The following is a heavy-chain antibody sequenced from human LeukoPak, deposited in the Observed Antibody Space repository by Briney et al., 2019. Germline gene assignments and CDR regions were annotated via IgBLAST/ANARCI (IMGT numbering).Heavy chain of an antibody. V-gene: IGHV1-2*02. J-gene: IGHJ4*02. CDR1: GGTFSSYA. Sequence: ASVKVSCKASGGTFSSYAISWVRQAPGQGLEWMGWINPNSGGTNYAQKFQGRVTMTRDTSISTAYMELSRLRSDDTAVYYCASLSYYDFWSCYYLSFDYWGQGTLVTVSS. CDR3: ASLSYYDFWSCYYLSFDY. D-gene: IGHD3-3*01. CDR2: INPNSGGT.